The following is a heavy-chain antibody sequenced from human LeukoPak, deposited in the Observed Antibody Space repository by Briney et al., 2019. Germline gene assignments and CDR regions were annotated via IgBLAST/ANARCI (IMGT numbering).Heavy chain of an antibody. V-gene: IGHV3-53*05. CDR1: GFTVSSNY. CDR3: AREVYSYALDALDL. J-gene: IGHJ3*01. D-gene: IGHD2-2*01. Sequence: GGSLRLSCAASGFTVSSNYMSWVRQAPGKGLEWVSVIYSGGSTYYADSVKGRFTISRDNSKNTLYLQMNSPRSEDTSVYYCAREVYSYALDALDLWGQGTIVTVSS. CDR2: IYSGGST.